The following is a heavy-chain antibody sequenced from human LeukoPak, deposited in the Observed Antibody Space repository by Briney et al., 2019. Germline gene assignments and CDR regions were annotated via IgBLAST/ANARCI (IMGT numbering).Heavy chain of an antibody. J-gene: IGHJ4*02. CDR2: ISAYNGNT. CDR1: GYIFTTYG. CDR3: ARDKNWKPDY. V-gene: IGHV1-18*01. Sequence: ASVKVPCKASGYIFTTYGFSWVRQAPGQGLEWMGWISAYNGNTNYAQRLQGRVTTTTDTSTSTVYMELRSLRSDDTAVYYCARDKNWKPDYWGQGTLVTVSS. D-gene: IGHD1-1*01.